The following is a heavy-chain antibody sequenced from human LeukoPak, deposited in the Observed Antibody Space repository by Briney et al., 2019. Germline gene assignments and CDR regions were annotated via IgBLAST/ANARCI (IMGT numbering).Heavy chain of an antibody. CDR2: ISGGGGST. J-gene: IGHJ4*02. V-gene: IGHV3-23*01. D-gene: IGHD6-13*01. CDR1: GFTFGSYA. Sequence: PGGSLRLSCAASGFTFGSYALSWVRPAPGKGLEWVSTISGGGGSTYYAVSVKARFTISRDNSKNTLYLQMHSLRPEDTAVYYCARGTAAPDDWGQGTLVTVSS. CDR3: ARGTAAPDD.